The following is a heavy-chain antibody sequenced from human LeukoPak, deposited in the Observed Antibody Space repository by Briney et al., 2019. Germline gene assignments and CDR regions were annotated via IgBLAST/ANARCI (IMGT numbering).Heavy chain of an antibody. D-gene: IGHD3-10*01. CDR2: ISGSGGST. J-gene: IGHJ4*02. V-gene: IGHV3-23*01. CDR3: YGSGSSQYFDY. Sequence: PGGSLRLSCAASGFTFSSYAMSWVRQAPGKGLEWVSAISGSGGSTYYADSVKGRFIISRDNSKNTLYLQMNSLRAEDTAVYYCYGSGSSQYFDYWGQGTLVTVSS. CDR1: GFTFSSYA.